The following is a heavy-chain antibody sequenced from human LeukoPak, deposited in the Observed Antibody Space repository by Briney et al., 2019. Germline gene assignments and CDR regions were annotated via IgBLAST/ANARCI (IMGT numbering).Heavy chain of an antibody. J-gene: IGHJ4*02. CDR1: GYTFTGYY. D-gene: IGHD6-6*01. CDR2: INPNSGGT. Sequence: ASVKVSCKASGYTFTGYYMHWVRQAPGQGLEWMGWINPNSGGTNYAQKFQGRVTMTRDTSISTAYMELSRLRSDDTAVYYCARDPPSIYPGTELDYWGQGTLVTVSS. V-gene: IGHV1-2*02. CDR3: ARDPPSIYPGTELDY.